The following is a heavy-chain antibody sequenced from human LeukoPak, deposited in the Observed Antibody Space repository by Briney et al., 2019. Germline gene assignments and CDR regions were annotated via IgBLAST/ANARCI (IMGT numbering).Heavy chain of an antibody. D-gene: IGHD7-27*01. Sequence: SETLSLTCTVSGDSINSGSYYWSWIRQPPGKGLEWIGYIYYSGSTNYNPSLKSRVTISVDTSKNQFSLKLSSVTAADTAVYYCAREGKLGIMEGALCWGQGTLVTVSS. V-gene: IGHV4-61*01. CDR1: GDSINSGSYY. CDR3: AREGKLGIMEGALC. CDR2: IYYSGST. J-gene: IGHJ4*02.